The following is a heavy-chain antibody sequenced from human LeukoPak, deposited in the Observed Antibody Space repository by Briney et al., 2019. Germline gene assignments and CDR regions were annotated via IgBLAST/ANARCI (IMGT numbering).Heavy chain of an antibody. D-gene: IGHD3-10*01. CDR1: GGSISSYY. Sequence: SETLSLTCTVSGGSISSYYWSWIRQPPGQGLEWIGYIYYSGSTNYNPSLKSRVTISVDTSKNQFSLKLSSVTAADTAVYYCARGAGSGSYSVFDYWGQGTLVTVSS. CDR2: IYYSGST. CDR3: ARGAGSGSYSVFDY. V-gene: IGHV4-59*01. J-gene: IGHJ4*02.